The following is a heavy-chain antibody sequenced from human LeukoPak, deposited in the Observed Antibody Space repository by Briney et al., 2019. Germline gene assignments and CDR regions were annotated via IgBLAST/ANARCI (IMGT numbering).Heavy chain of an antibody. Sequence: SETLSLTCAVYGGSSSGYYWSWIRQPPGKGLEWIGEINHSGSTNYNPSLKSRVTISVDTSKNQFSLKLSSVTAADTAVYYCARLVTTVRGPYYYGMDVWGQGTTVTVSS. J-gene: IGHJ6*02. V-gene: IGHV4-34*01. CDR2: INHSGST. CDR1: GGSSSGYY. CDR3: ARLVTTVRGPYYYGMDV. D-gene: IGHD4-17*01.